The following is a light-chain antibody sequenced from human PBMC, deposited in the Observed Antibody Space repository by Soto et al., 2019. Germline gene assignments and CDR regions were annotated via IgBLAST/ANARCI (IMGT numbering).Light chain of an antibody. J-gene: IGKJ1*01. CDR2: HSS. CDR3: QQYNTWHRT. Sequence: IVMTQSPGTLSLSAGDRATLSCRASQSITTHLAWYQQRPGQAHRXLIYHSSTRATGVPTRFSGSGSGTDVTITINSLQSEDIAVYYCQQYNTWHRTFGQGTKVDIK. V-gene: IGKV3-15*01. CDR1: QSITTH.